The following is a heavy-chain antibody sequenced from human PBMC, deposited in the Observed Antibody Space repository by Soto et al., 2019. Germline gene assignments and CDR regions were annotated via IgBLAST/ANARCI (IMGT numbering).Heavy chain of an antibody. J-gene: IGHJ6*02. CDR3: ARVPVAVAGGYYYYYGMDV. Sequence: ASVNGSCKASGYTFTSDGISWVRQAPGQGLEWMGWISAYNGNTNYAQKLQGRVTMTTDTSTSTAYMELRSLRSDDTAVYYCARVPVAVAGGYYYYYGMDVWGQGTTVTVSS. CDR1: GYTFTSDG. V-gene: IGHV1-18*01. D-gene: IGHD6-19*01. CDR2: ISAYNGNT.